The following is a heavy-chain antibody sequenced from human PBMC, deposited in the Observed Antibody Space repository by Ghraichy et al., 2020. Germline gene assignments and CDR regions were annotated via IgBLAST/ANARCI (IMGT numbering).Heavy chain of an antibody. Sequence: SETLSLTCSVSGGSISSYYWNWVRQPPGKGLEWIGYVHYSGSAKYKPSLTRRVTMSVDTSKSQFSLTLSSVTAADTAVYYCARWDSSGNYYGNWGQGALVTVSS. CDR3: ARWDSSGNYYGN. CDR2: VHYSGSA. CDR1: GGSISSYY. J-gene: IGHJ4*02. V-gene: IGHV4-59*01. D-gene: IGHD3-22*01.